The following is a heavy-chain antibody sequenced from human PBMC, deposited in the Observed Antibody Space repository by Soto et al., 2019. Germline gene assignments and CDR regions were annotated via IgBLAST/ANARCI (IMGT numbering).Heavy chain of an antibody. CDR1: GFTFSSYW. J-gene: IGHJ6*02. CDR2: IKQDGSEK. D-gene: IGHD3-3*01. Sequence: PGGSLRLSCAASGFTFSSYWMSWVRQAPGKGLEWVANIKQDGSEKYYVDSVKGRFTISRDNAKNSLYLQMNSLRAEDTAVYYCARDSQTRFLEWSIYGMDVWGQGTTVTVSS. CDR3: ARDSQTRFLEWSIYGMDV. V-gene: IGHV3-7*01.